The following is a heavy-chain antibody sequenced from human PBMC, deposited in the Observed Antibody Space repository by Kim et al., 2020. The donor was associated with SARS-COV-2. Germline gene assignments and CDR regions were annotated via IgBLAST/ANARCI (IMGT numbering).Heavy chain of an antibody. CDR2: INHSGST. J-gene: IGHJ4*02. D-gene: IGHD3-10*01. CDR1: GGSFSGYY. CDR3: ARGRYYYGSGSYYGIDY. Sequence: SETLSLTCAVYGGSFSGYYWSWIRQPPGKGLEWIGEINHSGSTNYNPSLKSRVTISVDTSKNQFSLKLSSVTAADTAVYYCARGRYYYGSGSYYGIDYWGQGTLVTVSS. V-gene: IGHV4-34*01.